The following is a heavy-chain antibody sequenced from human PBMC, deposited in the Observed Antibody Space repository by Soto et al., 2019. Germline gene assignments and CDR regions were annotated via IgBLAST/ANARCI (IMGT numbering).Heavy chain of an antibody. CDR3: ARVRGYSYGYGSFDY. CDR1: GGSISRFY. J-gene: IGHJ4*02. D-gene: IGHD5-18*01. V-gene: IGHV4-59*01. CDR2: IYYSGST. Sequence: TPSLTCTVSGGSISRFYWSWIRQPPGKGLEWIGYIYYSGSTNYNPSLKSRVTISVDTSKNQFSLKLSSVTAADTAVYYCARVRGYSYGYGSFDYWGQGTLVTVSS.